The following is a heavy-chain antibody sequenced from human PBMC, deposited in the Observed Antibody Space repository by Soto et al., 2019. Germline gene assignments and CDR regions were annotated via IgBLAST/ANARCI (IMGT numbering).Heavy chain of an antibody. J-gene: IGHJ5*02. CDR3: PRVGPTGWFDP. CDR1: GYSFTDYY. V-gene: IGHV1-2*02. Sequence: QVHLVQSGAEVKKPGASVKVSCKASGYSFTDYYMHWVRQAPGQGLEWMGWINTKTGGTNYAQRVQGRVSMTGDTSINTAYMELSRLRSDDPAVSYCPRVGPTGWFDPWGQGTVVTVSS. CDR2: INTKTGGT.